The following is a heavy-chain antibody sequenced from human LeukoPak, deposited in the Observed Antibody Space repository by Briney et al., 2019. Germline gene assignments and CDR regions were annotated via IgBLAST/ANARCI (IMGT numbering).Heavy chain of an antibody. CDR1: GYTFTGYY. Sequence: ASVKVSCKASGYTFTGYYMHWVRPAPGQGLAWMGWINPNSGGTNYAQKFQGRVTMTRDTSISTAYMELSSLRSEDTAVYYCARGPLIYDSSGYYYYWGQGTLVTVSS. D-gene: IGHD3-22*01. CDR3: ARGPLIYDSSGYYYY. V-gene: IGHV1-2*02. J-gene: IGHJ4*02. CDR2: INPNSGGT.